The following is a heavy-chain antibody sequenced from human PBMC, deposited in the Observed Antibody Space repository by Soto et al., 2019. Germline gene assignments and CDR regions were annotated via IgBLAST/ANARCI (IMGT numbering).Heavy chain of an antibody. CDR2: INHSGST. Sequence: SETLSLTCAVYGGSFSGYYWSWIRQPPGKGLEWIGEINHSGSTNSNPSLKSRFTISVDTAKNQFSLKLSSVTAADAAVYYCARGGMDCSGGSCYYYYYGMDVWGQGTTVTVSS. V-gene: IGHV4-34*01. CDR1: GGSFSGYY. D-gene: IGHD2-15*01. CDR3: ARGGMDCSGGSCYYYYYGMDV. J-gene: IGHJ6*02.